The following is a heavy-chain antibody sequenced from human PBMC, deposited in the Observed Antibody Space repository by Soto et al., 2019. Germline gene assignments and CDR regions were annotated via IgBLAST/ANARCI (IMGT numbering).Heavy chain of an antibody. V-gene: IGHV3-11*06. J-gene: IGHJ4*01. CDR2: SSNSGTFT. CDR3: ARSGDNYHVLDY. D-gene: IGHD3-10*02. Sequence: PGGSLRLSCVGSGFTFSDYYMSWVRQAPGKGLEWLSYSSNSGTFTKYAGSVKGRFSISRDNDKNSLHLQINRLRGEDTAVSYCARSGDNYHVLDYWGHGTPVTVSS. CDR1: GFTFSDYY.